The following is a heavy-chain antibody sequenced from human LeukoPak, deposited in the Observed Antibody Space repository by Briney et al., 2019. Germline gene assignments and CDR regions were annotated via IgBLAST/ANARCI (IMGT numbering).Heavy chain of an antibody. Sequence: SETLSLTCTVSGGSISSYYWSWIRQPPGKGLEWIGYIYYSGSTNYNPSLKSRVTISVDTSKNQFSLKLSSVTAADTAVYYCARALKDCTNGVCYTFGYYYYYMDVWGEGTTVTVSS. CDR3: ARALKDCTNGVCYTFGYYYYYMDV. J-gene: IGHJ6*03. CDR2: IYYSGST. V-gene: IGHV4-59*01. D-gene: IGHD2-8*01. CDR1: GGSISSYY.